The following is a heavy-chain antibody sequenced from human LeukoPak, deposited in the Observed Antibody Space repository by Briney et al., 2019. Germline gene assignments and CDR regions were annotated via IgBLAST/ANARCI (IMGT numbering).Heavy chain of an antibody. Sequence: NPSETLSLTCTGSGGSIRSYYWSWIRQPPGKGLEWMAHIHDSGSTYYNPSLKSRLTMSVDTSKNQFSLRLSSVTAADTAVYYCARHLNGGTYPLDHWGQGTLVTVSS. J-gene: IGHJ4*02. V-gene: IGHV4-59*08. CDR2: IHDSGST. CDR1: GGSIRSYY. CDR3: ARHLNGGTYPLDH. D-gene: IGHD1-26*01.